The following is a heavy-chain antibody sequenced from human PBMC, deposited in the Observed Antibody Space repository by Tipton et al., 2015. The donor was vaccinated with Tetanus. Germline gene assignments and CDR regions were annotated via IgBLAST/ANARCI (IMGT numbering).Heavy chain of an antibody. J-gene: IGHJ4*02. Sequence: SLRLSCAASGFIFSSYGIHWVRQAPGKGLEWLAVSWYDGNDKYYADSVKGRITISRDNSNNTLYLQMNSLRAVDTALFYCAREADCSGGSFFSVDFDNLGQGTQVTVSS. CDR3: AREADCSGGSFFSVDFDN. V-gene: IGHV3-33*01. CDR2: SWYDGNDK. D-gene: IGHD2-15*01. CDR1: GFIFSSYG.